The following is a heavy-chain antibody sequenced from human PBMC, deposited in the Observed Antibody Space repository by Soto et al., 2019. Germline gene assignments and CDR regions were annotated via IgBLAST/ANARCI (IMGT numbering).Heavy chain of an antibody. Sequence: SETLSLTCTVSGGSISSGGYYWSWIRQHPGKGLEWIGYIYYSGSTYYNPSLKRRVTISVDTSKNQFSLKLSSVTAADTAVYYCATSRLWTTRQYYFDYWGQGTMVTVYS. CDR1: GGSISSGGYY. J-gene: IGHJ4*02. CDR2: IYYSGST. V-gene: IGHV4-31*03. CDR3: ATSRLWTTRQYYFDY. D-gene: IGHD3-10*01.